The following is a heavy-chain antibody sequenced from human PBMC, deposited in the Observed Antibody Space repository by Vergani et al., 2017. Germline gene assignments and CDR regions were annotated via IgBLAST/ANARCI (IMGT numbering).Heavy chain of an antibody. J-gene: IGHJ3*02. CDR3: ASSDTGGDACDI. CDR2: ISSSSSYI. D-gene: IGHD2-8*02. Sequence: VQLVESGGGLVKPGGSLRLSCAASGFTFSSYSMNWVRQAPGKGLEWVSSISSSSSYIYYADSVKGRFTISRDNAKNSLYLQMNSLRAEDTAVYYCASSDTGGDACDIWGQGTMVTVYS. V-gene: IGHV3-21*01. CDR1: GFTFSSYS.